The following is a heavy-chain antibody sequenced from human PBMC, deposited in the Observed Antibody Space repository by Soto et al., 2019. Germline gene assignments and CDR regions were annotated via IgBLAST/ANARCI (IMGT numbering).Heavy chain of an antibody. J-gene: IGHJ4*02. CDR2: IKSDGSYT. CDR1: GFTFNTYW. CDR3: ATGGSGYFTY. V-gene: IGHV3-74*01. Sequence: EVQLVESGGGLVQPGGSLRLSCAASGFTFNTYWMQWVCQAPGKGLVWVSRIKSDGSYTNYADSVKGRFTISRDNAKNTLFLQMNSLGAEDTAVYYCATGGSGYFTYWGQGTLVTVSS. D-gene: IGHD3-22*01.